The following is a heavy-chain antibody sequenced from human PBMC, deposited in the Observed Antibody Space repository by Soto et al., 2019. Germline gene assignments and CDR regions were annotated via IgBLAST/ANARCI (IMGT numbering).Heavy chain of an antibody. J-gene: IGHJ6*02. CDR2: ISAYNGNT. CDR3: ARGGTIMYSTSQGWHYYGMDV. CDR1: GYTFTSYG. D-gene: IGHD6-13*01. Sequence: ASVKVSCKASGYTFTSYGISWVRQAPGQGLEWMGWISAYNGNTNYAQKLQGRVTMTTDTSTGTAYMELRSLRSDDTAAYYCARGGTIMYSTSQGWHYYGMDVWGQGTTVTVSS. V-gene: IGHV1-18*01.